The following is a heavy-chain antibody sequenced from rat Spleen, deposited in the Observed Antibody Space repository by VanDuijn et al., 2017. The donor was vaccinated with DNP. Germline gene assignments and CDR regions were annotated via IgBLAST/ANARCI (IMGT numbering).Heavy chain of an antibody. Sequence: QVQLKESGPGLVKPSETLSLTCTVSGFSLTSYHVSWVRQPPGKGLAWMGVIWGDGSTAYNSDLKSRLSISRDTSKSQVFLKMSSLKTEDTATYYCALGARGIDYVMDAWGQGASVTVSS. J-gene: IGHJ4*01. CDR1: GFSLTSYH. CDR2: IWGDGST. CDR3: ALGARGIDYVMDA. D-gene: IGHD4-3*01. V-gene: IGHV2-32*01.